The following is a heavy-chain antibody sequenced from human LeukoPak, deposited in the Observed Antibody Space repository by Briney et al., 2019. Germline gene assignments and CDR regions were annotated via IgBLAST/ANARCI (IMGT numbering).Heavy chain of an antibody. CDR2: IWYDGSNK. D-gene: IGHD1-26*01. Sequence: GGSLRLSCAASGFTFSSYGMHWVRQAPGKGLEGVAVIWYDGSNKYYADSVKGRFTISRDNSKNTLYLQMNSLRAEDTAVYYCARDPTPSGSYYHWGQGTLVTVSS. CDR3: ARDPTPSGSYYH. J-gene: IGHJ5*02. CDR1: GFTFSSYG. V-gene: IGHV3-33*01.